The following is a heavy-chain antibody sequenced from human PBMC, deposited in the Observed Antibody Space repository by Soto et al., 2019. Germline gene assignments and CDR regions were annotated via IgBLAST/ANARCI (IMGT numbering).Heavy chain of an antibody. Sequence: PLRLSCATSGFAFYQYTMNWVRQARGRGPEWGSSSSGSGIDIHFTDSVKGRFTISRDNAKTSLYLQMDSLRPEDTAIHYCAREGVTNYTDYSFDLWGHGALLTVS. CDR2: SSGSGIDI. J-gene: IGHJ4*01. CDR3: AREGVTNYTDYSFDL. V-gene: IGHV3-21*01. CDR1: GFAFYQYT. D-gene: IGHD4-4*01.